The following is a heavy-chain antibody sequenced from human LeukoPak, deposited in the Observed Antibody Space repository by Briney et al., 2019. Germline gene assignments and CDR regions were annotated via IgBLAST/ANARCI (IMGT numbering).Heavy chain of an antibody. V-gene: IGHV3-48*03. D-gene: IGHD3-22*01. J-gene: IGHJ6*02. CDR1: GFTFSSYE. CDR3: ARRDSSGYYLYYYGMDV. CDR2: ISSSGSTI. Sequence: GGSLRLSCAASGFTFSSYEMNRVRLAPGKGLEWVSYISSSGSTIYYADSVKGRFTISRDNAKNSLYLQMNSLRAEDTAVYYCARRDSSGYYLYYYGMDVWGQGTTVTVSS.